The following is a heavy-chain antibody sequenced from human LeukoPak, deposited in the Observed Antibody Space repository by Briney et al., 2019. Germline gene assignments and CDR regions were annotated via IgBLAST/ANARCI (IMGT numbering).Heavy chain of an antibody. V-gene: IGHV3-23*01. CDR3: AKVGVVGDYNWFFDL. Sequence: GGALRLSCAASGFTLSSFAMSWVRQAPGKGLEWVSAIFGSGASTYYADSVKGRFTISRDNSKNTLHLQMNSLRAEDTAIYHCAKVGVVGDYNWFFDLWGRGTLVTVSS. CDR1: GFTLSSFA. D-gene: IGHD4-17*01. CDR2: IFGSGAST. J-gene: IGHJ2*01.